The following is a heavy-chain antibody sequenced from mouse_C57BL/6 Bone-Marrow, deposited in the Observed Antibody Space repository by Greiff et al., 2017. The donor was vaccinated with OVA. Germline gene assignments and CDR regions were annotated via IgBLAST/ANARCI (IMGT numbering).Heavy chain of an antibody. Sequence: VQLQQSGAELVRPGASVKLSCTASGFNIKDDYMHWVKQRPEQGLEWIGWIDPENGDTEYASQFQGKATITADTSSNTAYLQLSSLTSEDTAVYYCTTDYWGQGTLVTVSA. CDR2: IDPENGDT. CDR1: GFNIKDDY. CDR3: TTDY. V-gene: IGHV14-4*01. J-gene: IGHJ3*01.